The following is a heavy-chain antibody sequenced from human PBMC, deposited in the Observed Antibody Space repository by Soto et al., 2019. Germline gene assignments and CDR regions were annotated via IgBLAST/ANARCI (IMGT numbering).Heavy chain of an antibody. CDR3: ARLDIPLSDWSRRGLDV. Sequence: EVRLVESGGGLVQPGGSLRLSCAASGFTFSSYEMNWVRQAPGKGLEWVSYIGGSGSTIYYADSVKGLFTISRDNAKNSLYLQMNSLRAEDTAVYYCARLDIPLSDWSRRGLDVWGQGTTVTVSS. CDR1: GFTFSSYE. V-gene: IGHV3-48*03. D-gene: IGHD3-9*01. CDR2: IGGSGSTI. J-gene: IGHJ6*02.